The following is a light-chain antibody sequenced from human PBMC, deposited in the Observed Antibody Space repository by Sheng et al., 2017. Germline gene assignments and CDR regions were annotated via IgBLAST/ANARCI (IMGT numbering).Light chain of an antibody. CDR3: QSYDSSLSGWV. J-gene: IGLJ3*02. CDR1: SSNIGTHYD. V-gene: IGLV1-40*01. CDR2: GNT. Sequence: QSVLTQPPSVSGAPGQRVTISCTGSSSNIGTHYDVHWYQLLPRTAPKLLIYGNTNRPSGVPDRFSGSKYGTSASLAITGLQAEDEADYYCQSYDSSLSGWVLGGGTKLTV.